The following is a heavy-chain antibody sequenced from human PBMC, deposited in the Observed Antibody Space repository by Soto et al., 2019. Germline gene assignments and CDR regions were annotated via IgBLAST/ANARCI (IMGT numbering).Heavy chain of an antibody. CDR3: AKANYYYDSSGYYFNRWFDP. Sequence: LRLSCAASGFTFSSYGMHWVRQAPGKGLEWVALISYDGSEKYYADSMKGRFTISRDNSKNTLYLQLNSLRAEDTAVYYCAKANYYYDSSGYYFNRWFDPWGQGTLVTVSS. CDR1: GFTFSSYG. J-gene: IGHJ5*02. D-gene: IGHD3-22*01. V-gene: IGHV3-30*18. CDR2: ISYDGSEK.